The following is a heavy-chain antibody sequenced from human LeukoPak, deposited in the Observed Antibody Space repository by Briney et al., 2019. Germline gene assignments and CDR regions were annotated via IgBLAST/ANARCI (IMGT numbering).Heavy chain of an antibody. CDR2: INPNSGGT. CDR3: ASNLYSSSSLDY. V-gene: IGHV1-2*02. D-gene: IGHD6-6*01. J-gene: IGHJ4*02. CDR1: GYTFTGYY. Sequence: ASVTVSCKASGYTFTGYYMHWVRQAPGHGLEWMGWINPNSGGTNYAQKFQGRVTMTRDTSISTAYMELSRLRSDDTAVYYCASNLYSSSSLDYWGQGTLVTVSS.